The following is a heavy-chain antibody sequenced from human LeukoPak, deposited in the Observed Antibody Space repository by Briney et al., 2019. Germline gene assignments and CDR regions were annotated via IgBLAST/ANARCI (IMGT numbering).Heavy chain of an antibody. CDR1: GYTFTSYA. Sequence: GASVKVSCKASGYTFTSYAMNWVRQAPGQGLEWMGWINTNTGNPTYAQGFTGRFVFSLDTSVSTAYLQISSLKAEDTAVYYCARVEMDYDFWSGYPDYWGQGTLVTVSS. J-gene: IGHJ4*02. D-gene: IGHD3-3*01. V-gene: IGHV7-4-1*02. CDR2: INTNTGNP. CDR3: ARVEMDYDFWSGYPDY.